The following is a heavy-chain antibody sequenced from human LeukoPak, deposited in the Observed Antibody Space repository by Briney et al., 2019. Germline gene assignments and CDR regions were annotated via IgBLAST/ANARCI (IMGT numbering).Heavy chain of an antibody. CDR2: IHTSGST. D-gene: IGHD6-19*01. Sequence: SETLSLTCTVSGGSISNYHWSWIRQPAGKGLEWIGQIHTSGSTNYNPPLKSRVTMSIDTPKNQVSLTIRSVAAADTAIYYCARRDISTGWSFDYWGQGTLVTVSS. CDR1: GGSISNYH. CDR3: ARRDISTGWSFDY. J-gene: IGHJ4*02. V-gene: IGHV4-4*07.